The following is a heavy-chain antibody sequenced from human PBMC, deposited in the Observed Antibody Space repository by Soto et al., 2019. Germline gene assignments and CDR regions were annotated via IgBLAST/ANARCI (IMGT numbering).Heavy chain of an antibody. V-gene: IGHV4-31*03. CDR1: GGSISSGGYY. CDR3: ARAQGFLPNYYYYGMDV. J-gene: IGHJ6*02. D-gene: IGHD3-3*01. Sequence: SETLSLTCTVSGGSISSGGYYWSWIRQHPGKGLEWIGYIYYSGSTYYNPSLKSRVTISVDTSKNQFSLKLSSVTAADTAVYYCARAQGFLPNYYYYGMDVWGQGTTVTVSS. CDR2: IYYSGST.